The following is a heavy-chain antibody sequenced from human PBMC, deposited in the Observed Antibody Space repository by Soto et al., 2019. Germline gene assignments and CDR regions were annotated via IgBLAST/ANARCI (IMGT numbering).Heavy chain of an antibody. CDR1: GYSFTSYW. D-gene: IGHD3-22*01. CDR2: IDPSDSYT. V-gene: IGHV5-10-1*01. J-gene: IGHJ5*02. CDR3: ARHKAFYYDTSGA. Sequence: ESLKTSCKGSGYSFTSYWISWVRQMPAKGLEWMGRIDPSDSYTNYSPSFHGHVTFSADKSISTAYLQWSSLRASDTAMYYCARHKAFYYDTSGAWGQGTLVTVSS.